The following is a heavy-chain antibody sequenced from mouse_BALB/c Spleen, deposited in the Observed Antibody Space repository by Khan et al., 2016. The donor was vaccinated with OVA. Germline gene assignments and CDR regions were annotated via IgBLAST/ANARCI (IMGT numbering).Heavy chain of an antibody. D-gene: IGHD2-12*01. Sequence: EVELVESGGDLVKPGGSLKLSCAASGFTFSTHTMSWVRQTPEKRLEWVATINSGGGNTYYPDSVKGRFIISRDNAKNNLYLHMSSLRSEDTALYYCASLRRTYTWFGYWGQGTLVTVSA. J-gene: IGHJ3*01. CDR3: ASLRRTYTWFGY. CDR1: GFTFSTHT. V-gene: IGHV5-9*03. CDR2: INSGGGNT.